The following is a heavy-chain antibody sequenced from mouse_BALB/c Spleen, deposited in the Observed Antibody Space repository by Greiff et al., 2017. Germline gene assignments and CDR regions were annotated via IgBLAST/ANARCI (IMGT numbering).Heavy chain of an antibody. D-gene: IGHD1-1*01. CDR1: GFTFNTNA. V-gene: IGHV10S3*01. Sequence: EVQLVETGGGLVQPKGSLKLSCAASGFTFNTNAMNWVRQAPGKGLEWVARIRSKSNNYATYYADSVKDRFTISRDDSQSMLYLQMNNLKTEDTAMYYCVREVGSSYWFAYWGQGTLVTVSA. CDR3: VREVGSSYWFAY. CDR2: IRSKSNNYAT. J-gene: IGHJ3*01.